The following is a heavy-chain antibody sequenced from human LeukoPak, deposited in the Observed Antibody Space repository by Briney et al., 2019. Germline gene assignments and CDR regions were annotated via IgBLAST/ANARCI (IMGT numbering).Heavy chain of an antibody. V-gene: IGHV1-18*01. CDR3: ARGGPLMIVQMDDAFDI. J-gene: IGHJ3*02. CDR1: GYTFTNYG. Sequence: GASVKVSCKASGYTFTNYGISWVRQAPGQGLEWMGWINDYNGNTNYAQKLQGRVTMTTDTSTSTAYMEQRSLRSDDTAVYYCARGGPLMIVQMDDAFDIWDQGTMVTVSS. CDR2: INDYNGNT. D-gene: IGHD3-22*01.